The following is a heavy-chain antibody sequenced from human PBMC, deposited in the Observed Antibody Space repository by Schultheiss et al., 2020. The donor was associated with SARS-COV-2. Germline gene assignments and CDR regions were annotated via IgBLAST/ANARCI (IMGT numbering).Heavy chain of an antibody. D-gene: IGHD3-3*01. CDR1: GFTFSDYY. CDR2: ISGSGGST. V-gene: IGHV3-23*01. CDR3: AKVGPTYTIFGVVIDYYYYGMDV. Sequence: GGSLRLSCAASGFTFSDYYMSLVRQAPGKGLEWVSAISGSGGSTYYADSVKGRFTISRDNAKNSLYLQMNSLRAEDTAVYYCAKVGPTYTIFGVVIDYYYYGMDVWGQGTTVTVSS. J-gene: IGHJ6*02.